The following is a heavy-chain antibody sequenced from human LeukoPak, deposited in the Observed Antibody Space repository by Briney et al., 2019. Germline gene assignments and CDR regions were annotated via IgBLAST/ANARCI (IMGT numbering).Heavy chain of an antibody. V-gene: IGHV4-4*07. CDR2: IYTSVNT. D-gene: IGHD1-26*01. J-gene: IGHJ6*03. CDR1: GGSISSYY. CDR3: AKGSGWEMSYYYYYMDV. Sequence: SSETLSLTCTVSGGSISSYYWSWIRQPAGKGLEWIGHIYTSVNTNYNPSLKSRVTMSVDTSKNQFSLKLSSVTAADTAVYYCAKGSGWEMSYYYYYMDVWGKGTTVTISS.